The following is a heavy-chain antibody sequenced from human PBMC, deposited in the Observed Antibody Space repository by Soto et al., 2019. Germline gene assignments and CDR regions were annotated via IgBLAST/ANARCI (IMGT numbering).Heavy chain of an antibody. Sequence: EVQLVESGGGLVKPGGSLRLSCAASGFTFSSYSMNWVRQAPGKGLEWVSSISSSSSYIYYADSVKGRFTISRDNAKNSLYLQMNSLRAEDTAVYYCARVTAKSIAAAEYYFDYWGQGTLVTVSS. V-gene: IGHV3-21*01. CDR1: GFTFSSYS. D-gene: IGHD6-13*01. CDR2: ISSSSSYI. CDR3: ARVTAKSIAAAEYYFDY. J-gene: IGHJ4*02.